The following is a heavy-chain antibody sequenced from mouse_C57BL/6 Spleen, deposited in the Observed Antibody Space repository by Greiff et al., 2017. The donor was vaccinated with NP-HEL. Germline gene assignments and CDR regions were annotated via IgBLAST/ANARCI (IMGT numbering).Heavy chain of an antibody. D-gene: IGHD2-1*01. V-gene: IGHV1-69*01. CDR3: ATAEGNYVKFAY. J-gene: IGHJ3*01. CDR1: GYTFTSYW. Sequence: QVQLKQPGAELVMPGASVKLSCKASGYTFTSYWMHWVKQRPGQGLEWIGEIDPSDSYTNYNQKFKGKATLTVDKSSSTAYMQLSSLTSEDSAVYYCATAEGNYVKFAYWGQGTLVTVSA. CDR2: IDPSDSYT.